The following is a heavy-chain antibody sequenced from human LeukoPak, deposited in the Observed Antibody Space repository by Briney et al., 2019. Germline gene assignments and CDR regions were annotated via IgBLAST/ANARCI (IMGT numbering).Heavy chain of an antibody. Sequence: SETLSLTCTVSGGSISSYYWSWIRQPPGKGLEWIGYIYYSGSTNYNPSLKSRVTISVDTSKNQFSLKLSSVTAADTAVYYCARAWRPTYYDFWSGYGYWGQGTLVTVSS. D-gene: IGHD3-3*01. CDR2: IYYSGST. CDR3: ARAWRPTYYDFWSGYGY. V-gene: IGHV4-59*12. J-gene: IGHJ4*02. CDR1: GGSISSYY.